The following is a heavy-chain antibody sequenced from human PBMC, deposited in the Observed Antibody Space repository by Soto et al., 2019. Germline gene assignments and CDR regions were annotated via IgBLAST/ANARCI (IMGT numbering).Heavy chain of an antibody. CDR1: GYTFTTYW. CDR2: IYPGDSDT. J-gene: IGHJ4*02. CDR3: ARHITGGFDY. V-gene: IGHV5-51*01. Sequence: PGESLKISGKVSGYTFTTYWIAWVRQMPGKGLEWMGIIYPGDSDTRYSPPFRGQVTISADKSISTAYLQWSSLKASDTAIYYCARHITGGFDYWGQGALVTVSS. D-gene: IGHD1-20*01.